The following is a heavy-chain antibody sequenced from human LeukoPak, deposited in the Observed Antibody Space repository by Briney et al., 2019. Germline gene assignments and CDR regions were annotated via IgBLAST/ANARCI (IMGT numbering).Heavy chain of an antibody. V-gene: IGHV5-51*01. J-gene: IGHJ4*02. D-gene: IGHD4-23*01. Sequence: GESLKISCKAYGYSFTTYWIGWVRQMPGKGLEWMGFIYPGDSDTTYSPSFQGQVTISVDKSISTAYLQWSSLRASDTATYYCARYVYGGNTAMGYWGQGTLVTVSS. CDR2: IYPGDSDT. CDR3: ARYVYGGNTAMGY. CDR1: GYSFTTYW.